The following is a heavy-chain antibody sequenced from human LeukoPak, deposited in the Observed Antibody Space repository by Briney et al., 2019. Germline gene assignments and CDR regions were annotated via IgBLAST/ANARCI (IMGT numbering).Heavy chain of an antibody. V-gene: IGHV3-48*01. CDR1: GFGLSGSG. CDR2: ISVSGGII. J-gene: IGHJ4*02. Sequence: GGSPRLSCVASGFGLSGSGMTWVRQAPGKGLEWISYISVSGGIIYYADSVRGRFTISRDNAKNSLFLQMNSLTVEDTAVYYCAREASYSSSWATFDNWGQGTLVTVSS. D-gene: IGHD6-13*01. CDR3: AREASYSSSWATFDN.